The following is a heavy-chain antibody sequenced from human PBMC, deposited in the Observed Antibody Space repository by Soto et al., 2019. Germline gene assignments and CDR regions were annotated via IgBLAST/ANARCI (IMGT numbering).Heavy chain of an antibody. CDR2: INPSGGST. J-gene: IGHJ4*02. D-gene: IGHD3-22*01. CDR1: VYTFTSYY. Sequence: ASVKVACKAAVYTFTSYYMHWVRQAHGQGLEWMGIINPSGGSTSYAQKFQGRVTMTRDTSTSTVYMELSSLRSEDTAVSYCASKRVVADVFDYWGQGTLVTVSS. CDR3: ASKRVVADVFDY. V-gene: IGHV1-46*03.